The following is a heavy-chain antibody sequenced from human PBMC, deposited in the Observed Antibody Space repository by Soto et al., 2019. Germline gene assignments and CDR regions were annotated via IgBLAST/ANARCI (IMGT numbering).Heavy chain of an antibody. D-gene: IGHD1-1*01. CDR3: AIDLSGDSGAIDT. J-gene: IGHJ3*02. CDR2: IWYDGSNK. V-gene: IGHV3-33*08. Sequence: GGSLRHSRAPSGFTFRSYCLHWAPQAPGKGLEWVAVIWYDGSNKVYADSVKGRFTISRDNSKNTLYLQMNSLRAEDTAVYYCAIDLSGDSGAIDTWGQGTMVPISS. CDR1: GFTFRSYC.